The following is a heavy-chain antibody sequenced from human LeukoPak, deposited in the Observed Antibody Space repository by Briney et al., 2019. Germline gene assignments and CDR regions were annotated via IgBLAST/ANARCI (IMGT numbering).Heavy chain of an antibody. CDR2: INWNGGST. J-gene: IGHJ4*02. CDR1: GFTFDDYG. CDR3: ARDHQPKIEPNDYDSSAIYAGDYFDY. V-gene: IGHV3-20*01. D-gene: IGHD3-22*01. Sequence: GGSLRLSCAASGFTFDDYGMSWVRQAPGKGLEWVSGINWNGGSTGYADSVKGRFTISRDNAKNSLYLQMNSLRAEDTALYHCARDHQPKIEPNDYDSSAIYAGDYFDYWGQGTLVTVSS.